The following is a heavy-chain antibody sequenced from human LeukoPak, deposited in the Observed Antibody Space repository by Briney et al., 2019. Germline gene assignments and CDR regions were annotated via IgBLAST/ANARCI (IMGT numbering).Heavy chain of an antibody. D-gene: IGHD5-18*01. J-gene: IGHJ6*02. Sequence: ASVKVSCKASGYTFTGYYMHWVRQAPGQGLEWTGWINPNSGGTNYAQKFQGWVTMTRDTSISTAYMELSRLRSDDTAVYYCARSDTAMVMGWLYYYYYYGMDVWGQGTTVTVSS. CDR2: INPNSGGT. V-gene: IGHV1-2*04. CDR1: GYTFTGYY. CDR3: ARSDTAMVMGWLYYYYYYGMDV.